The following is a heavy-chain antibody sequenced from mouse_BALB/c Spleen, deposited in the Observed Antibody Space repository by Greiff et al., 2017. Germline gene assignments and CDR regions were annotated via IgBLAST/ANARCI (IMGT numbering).Heavy chain of an antibody. J-gene: IGHJ4*01. Sequence: QVQLQQSGAELVRPGASVTLSCKASGYTFTDYEMHWVKQTPVHGLEWIGAIDPETGGTAYNQKFKRKATLTVDKSSSTAYMQLSSLTSEDSAVYYCTRYGPSMDYWGQGTSVTVSS. D-gene: IGHD2-10*02. CDR3: TRYGPSMDY. V-gene: IGHV1-15*01. CDR2: IDPETGGT. CDR1: GYTFTDYE.